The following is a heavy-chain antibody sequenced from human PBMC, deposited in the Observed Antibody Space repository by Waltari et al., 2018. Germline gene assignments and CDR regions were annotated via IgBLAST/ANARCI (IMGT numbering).Heavy chain of an antibody. CDR3: ARDRPPHSSGWPGDFDY. V-gene: IGHV3-7*01. CDR2: IKQDGSEK. J-gene: IGHJ4*02. Sequence: EVQLVESGGGLVQPGGSLRLSCAASGFTFSSYWMSWVRKAPGKGLGWVLNIKQDGSEKYYVDSVKGRFTISRDNAKNSLYLQMNSLRAEDTAVYYCARDRPPHSSGWPGDFDYWGQGTLVTVSS. CDR1: GFTFSSYW. D-gene: IGHD6-19*01.